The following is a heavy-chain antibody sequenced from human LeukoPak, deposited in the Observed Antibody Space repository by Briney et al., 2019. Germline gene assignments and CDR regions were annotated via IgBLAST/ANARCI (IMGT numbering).Heavy chain of an antibody. Sequence: SETMSLTCTVSGDSISSYYWSWIRQPPGKGLEWIGYIYTSGGTNYIPSLKGRVTISIDTSKNQFSLKLSSVAAADSAVYYCARLTRLSTSPDRYYLDYWGQGTLVTVSS. CDR3: ARLTRLSTSPDRYYLDY. V-gene: IGHV4-4*09. J-gene: IGHJ4*02. CDR2: IYTSGGT. CDR1: GDSISSYY. D-gene: IGHD6-6*01.